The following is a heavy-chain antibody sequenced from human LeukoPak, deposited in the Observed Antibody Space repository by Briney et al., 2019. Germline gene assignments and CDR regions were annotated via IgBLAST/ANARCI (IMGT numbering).Heavy chain of an antibody. CDR2: IIPIFGTA. CDR1: GGTFSSYA. D-gene: IGHD1-26*01. CDR3: ARIGSSHDFDY. V-gene: IGHV1-69*13. Sequence: ASVKVSCKASGGTFSSYAISWVRQAPGQGLEWMGGIIPIFGTANYAQKFQGRVTITADESTSTAYMELSSLKSDDTAVYYCARIGSSHDFDYWGQGTLITVSS. J-gene: IGHJ4*02.